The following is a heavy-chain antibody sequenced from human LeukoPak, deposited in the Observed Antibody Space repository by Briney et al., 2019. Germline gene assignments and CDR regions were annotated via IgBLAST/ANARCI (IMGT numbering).Heavy chain of an antibody. Sequence: SCTVSGGSISSYYWSWIRQPPGKGLEWIGYIYYSGSTNYNPSLKSRVTISVDTSKNQFSLKLSSVTAADTAVYYCARVDIVVVVAASYYYMDVWGKGTTVTVSS. CDR2: IYYSGST. D-gene: IGHD2-15*01. J-gene: IGHJ6*03. CDR1: GGSISSYY. CDR3: ARVDIVVVVAASYYYMDV. V-gene: IGHV4-59*01.